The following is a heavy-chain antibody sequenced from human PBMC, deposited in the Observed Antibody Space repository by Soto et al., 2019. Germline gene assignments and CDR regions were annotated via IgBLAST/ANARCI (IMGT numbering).Heavy chain of an antibody. CDR2: ISSSSTNI. D-gene: IGHD3-10*01. CDR1: GFAFNSFS. CDR3: ARDRRGQLLWFGELSSWDY. J-gene: IGHJ4*02. Sequence: PGGSLRLSCAASGFAFNSFSMNWVRQAPGKGLEWVSYISSSSTNIYYADSVKGRFTISRDNGKNSLYLQMNSLRAEDTAVYYCARDRRGQLLWFGELSSWDYWGQGTLVTVSS. V-gene: IGHV3-48*01.